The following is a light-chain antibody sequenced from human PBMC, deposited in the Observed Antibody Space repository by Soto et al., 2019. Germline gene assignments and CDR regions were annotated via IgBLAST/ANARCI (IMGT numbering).Light chain of an antibody. V-gene: IGKV1-5*03. J-gene: IGKJ2*01. CDR2: KAS. CDR3: QQYNSYHVT. Sequence: DIQMTQSPSTLSASVGDRVTITCRASQSISSWLAWYQQKPGKAPKLLIYKASSLESGVPSRFSGSGSGTEFTLTISSLQPDDFETYYCQQYNSYHVTFGQGTKADI. CDR1: QSISSW.